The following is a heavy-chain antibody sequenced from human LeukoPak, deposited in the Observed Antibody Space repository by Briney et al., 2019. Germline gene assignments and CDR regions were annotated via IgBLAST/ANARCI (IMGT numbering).Heavy chain of an antibody. V-gene: IGHV4-59*08. CDR2: IYYSEST. Sequence: KASETLSLTCTVSGGSISSYYWSWIRQPPGKGLEWIGYIYYSESTNYNPSLKSRVTISVDTSKNQFSLKLSSVTAADTAVYYCARRTYDSSGYYYPFFDYWGQGTLVTVSS. J-gene: IGHJ4*02. CDR1: GGSISSYY. CDR3: ARRTYDSSGYYYPFFDY. D-gene: IGHD3-22*01.